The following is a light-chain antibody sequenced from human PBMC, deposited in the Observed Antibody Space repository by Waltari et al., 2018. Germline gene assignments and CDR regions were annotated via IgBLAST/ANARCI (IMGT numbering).Light chain of an antibody. J-gene: IGLJ1*01. Sequence: QSVLTQPPSASGNPGQRVTISRSGTYSNTGIHSANWFQHLPGTAPKLLIHINTERPSGVPGRFSGSKSGTSASLAISGLQSEDEGDYYCSSYTTSTTLLFGTGTRLTVL. V-gene: IGLV1-44*01. CDR1: YSNTGIHS. CDR3: SSYTTSTTLL. CDR2: INT.